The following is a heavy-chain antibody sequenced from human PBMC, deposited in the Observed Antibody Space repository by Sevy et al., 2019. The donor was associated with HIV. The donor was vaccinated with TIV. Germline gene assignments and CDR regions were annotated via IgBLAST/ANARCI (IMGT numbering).Heavy chain of an antibody. J-gene: IGHJ6*02. Sequence: ASVKVSCKASGYTFTSYGISWVRQAPGQGLEWMGWISAYNGNTNYAQKLQGRVTMTTDTSTSTAYMELRSLRSDDTALYYCARILLGYVDCSSTSCYPSLHYYYGMDVWGQGTTVTVSS. V-gene: IGHV1-18*01. CDR1: GYTFTSYG. CDR3: ARILLGYVDCSSTSCYPSLHYYYGMDV. CDR2: ISAYNGNT. D-gene: IGHD2-2*01.